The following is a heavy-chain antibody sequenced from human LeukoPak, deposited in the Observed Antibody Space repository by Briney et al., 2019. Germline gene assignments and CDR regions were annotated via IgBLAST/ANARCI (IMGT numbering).Heavy chain of an antibody. CDR1: GFTFSSYW. CDR2: IKQDGSEK. J-gene: IGHJ2*01. CDR3: ARDYLRTTVTAPWYFDL. Sequence: PGGSLRLSCAASGFTFSSYWMSWVRQAPGKGLEWAANIKQDGSEKYYVDSVKGRFTISRDNAKNSLYLQMNSLRAEDTAVYYCARDYLRTTVTAPWYFDLWGRGTLVTVSS. D-gene: IGHD4-17*01. V-gene: IGHV3-7*01.